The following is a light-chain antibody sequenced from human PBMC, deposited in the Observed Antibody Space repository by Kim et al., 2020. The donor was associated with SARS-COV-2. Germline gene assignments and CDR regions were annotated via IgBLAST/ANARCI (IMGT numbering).Light chain of an antibody. CDR2: AAS. Sequence: ASVGDRVTITCQASQGISSYLAWYQQKPGKAPKLLIYAASTLQSWVPSRFSGSGSGTDFTLTISSLQPEDFATYYCQQLNSYPLTFGGETKVDIK. CDR3: QQLNSYPLT. V-gene: IGKV1-9*01. J-gene: IGKJ4*01. CDR1: QGISSY.